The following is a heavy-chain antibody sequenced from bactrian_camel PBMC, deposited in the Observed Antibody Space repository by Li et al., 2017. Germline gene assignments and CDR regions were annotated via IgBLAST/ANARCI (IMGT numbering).Heavy chain of an antibody. V-gene: IGHV3S40*01. J-gene: IGHJ4*01. CDR1: GLTFSRFY. Sequence: VQLVESGGGSAQAGGSLRLSCAASGLTFSRFYMSWVRQAPGKEREGVAASYSGGGFTYTADSVKGRFTISRDNAKNTEYLQMNSLKSEDTALYFCATGEGFDCSGAYCSLHYWGQGTQVTVS. CDR3: ATGEGFDCSGAYCSLHY. CDR2: SYSGGGFT. D-gene: IGHD3*01.